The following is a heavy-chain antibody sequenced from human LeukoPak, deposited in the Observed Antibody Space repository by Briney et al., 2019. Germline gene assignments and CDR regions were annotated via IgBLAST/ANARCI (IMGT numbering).Heavy chain of an antibody. J-gene: IGHJ4*02. V-gene: IGHV4-34*01. CDR1: GVSFSGYY. CDR2: INHSGST. D-gene: IGHD5-12*01. CDR3: ARGGGYDWMTDY. Sequence: SETLSLTCAVYGVSFSGYYWSWLRQPPGRGLEWIGEINHSGSTNYNPSLKSRITISVDTSKNQFSLKLNSVTAADTAVYYCARGGGYDWMTDYWGQGTLVTVSS.